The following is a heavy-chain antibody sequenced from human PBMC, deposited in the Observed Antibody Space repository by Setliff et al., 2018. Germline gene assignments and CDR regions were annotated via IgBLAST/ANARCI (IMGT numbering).Heavy chain of an antibody. V-gene: IGHV1-18*01. J-gene: IGHJ4*02. CDR2: ISPHNGNT. CDR1: GYSFTDYG. CDR3: SRLVRFCTRIVCQRLSGAEF. D-gene: IGHD2-15*01. Sequence: GASVKVSCKASGYSFTDYGVSWVRQAPGQGLEWVGWISPHNGNTYYAPKLEGRVTMTTDISSTTAYLELSSLRSDDTAIYFCSRLVRFCTRIVCQRLSGAEFWGQGTLVTAPQ.